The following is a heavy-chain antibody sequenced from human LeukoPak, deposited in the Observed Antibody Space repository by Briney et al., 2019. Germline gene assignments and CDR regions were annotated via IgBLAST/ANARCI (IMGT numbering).Heavy chain of an antibody. CDR3: AKDLGRYRNNYFDY. CDR2: ISGSGGGT. D-gene: IGHD1-26*01. J-gene: IGHJ4*02. Sequence: GGSLRLSCAASGFTFDSYAMSWVRQAPEKGLEWVATISGSGGGTYYADSVKGRFTISRDDSKNTLYLQMNSLRAEDTAVYYCAKDLGRYRNNYFDYWGQGTLVTVSS. V-gene: IGHV3-23*01. CDR1: GFTFDSYA.